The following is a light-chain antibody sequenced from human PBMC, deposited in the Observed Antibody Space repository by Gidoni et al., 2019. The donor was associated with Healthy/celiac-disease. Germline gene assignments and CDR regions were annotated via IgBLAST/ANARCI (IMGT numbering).Light chain of an antibody. J-gene: IGKJ5*01. CDR2: LGS. V-gene: IGKV2-28*01. CDR1: QSLLHSNGYNY. Sequence: DIVMTQSTLSLPVTPGEPASISCRSSQSLLHSNGYNYLDWYLQKPGQSPQLLIYLGSNRASGVPDRFSGSGSGTDFTLKISRVEAEDVGVYYCMQALQTPTFXQXTRLEIK. CDR3: MQALQTPT.